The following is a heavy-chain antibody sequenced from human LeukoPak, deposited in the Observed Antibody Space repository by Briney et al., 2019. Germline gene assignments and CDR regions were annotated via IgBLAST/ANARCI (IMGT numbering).Heavy chain of an antibody. Sequence: GGSLRLSCAASGFTFSNYVMSWVRQAPGKGLEWLSSISGSGGSTYYADSVKGRFTISRDNSKNTLYLQMNSLRVEDTAVYYCAEEVGNTYPTFDYWGQGTLVTVSS. D-gene: IGHD1-26*01. V-gene: IGHV3-23*01. CDR3: AEEVGNTYPTFDY. CDR2: ISGSGGST. J-gene: IGHJ4*02. CDR1: GFTFSNYV.